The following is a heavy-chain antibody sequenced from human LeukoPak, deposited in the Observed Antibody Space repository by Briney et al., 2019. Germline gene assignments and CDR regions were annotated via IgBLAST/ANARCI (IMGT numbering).Heavy chain of an antibody. CDR2: ISGSCGST. CDR3: AKETYYYGSGSYWRAFDI. Sequence: PGGSLRLSCAASGFTFSSYGMSWVRQAPGKGLEWVSAISGSCGSTYYSDSVKGRFTISRDNCKNTLYLQMNSLRAEDTAVYYCAKETYYYGSGSYWRAFDIWGQGTMVTVSS. J-gene: IGHJ3*02. CDR1: GFTFSSYG. V-gene: IGHV3-23*01. D-gene: IGHD3-10*01.